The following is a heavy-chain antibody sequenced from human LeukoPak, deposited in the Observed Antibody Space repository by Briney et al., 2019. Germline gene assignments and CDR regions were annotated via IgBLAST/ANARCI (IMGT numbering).Heavy chain of an antibody. CDR1: GYTFTSYS. Sequence: ASVKVSCKASGYTFTSYSISWVRQAPGQGPEWMGWMSAYNGNTIYAQKVKGRVAMTTDTSTSTAYMELRSLKSDDTAVYYCARASYCSDGSCYSDYWGQGTLVTVSS. J-gene: IGHJ4*02. D-gene: IGHD2-15*01. V-gene: IGHV1-18*01. CDR2: MSAYNGNT. CDR3: ARASYCSDGSCYSDY.